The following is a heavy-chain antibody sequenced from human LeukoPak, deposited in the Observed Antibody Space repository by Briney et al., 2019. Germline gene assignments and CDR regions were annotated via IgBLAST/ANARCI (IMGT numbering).Heavy chain of an antibody. V-gene: IGHV4-39*07. CDR2: IYYSGST. Sequence: PSETLSLTCTVSGGSISSSSYYWGWIRQPPGKGLEWIGSIYYSGSTYYNPSLKSRVTISVDTSKNQFSLKLSSVTAADTAVYYCARDKRGVDGYNPFDYWGQGTLVTVSS. CDR1: GGSISSSSYY. CDR3: ARDKRGVDGYNPFDY. D-gene: IGHD5-24*01. J-gene: IGHJ4*02.